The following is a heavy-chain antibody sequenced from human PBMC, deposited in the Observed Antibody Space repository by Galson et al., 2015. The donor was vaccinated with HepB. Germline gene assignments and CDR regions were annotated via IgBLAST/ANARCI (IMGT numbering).Heavy chain of an antibody. CDR3: ARWDSSSRGTKSSYCYYYGMDV. V-gene: IGHV4-59*01. CDR1: GGSISSYY. CDR2: IYYSGST. J-gene: IGHJ6*02. D-gene: IGHD6-6*01. Sequence: ETLSLTCTVSGGSISSYYWSWVRQPPGEGLEWIGYIYYSGSTNYNPSLKSRVTISVDTSKNQVSLKLSSVTAADTAVYYCARWDSSSRGTKSSYCYYYGMDVWGQGTTVTVSS.